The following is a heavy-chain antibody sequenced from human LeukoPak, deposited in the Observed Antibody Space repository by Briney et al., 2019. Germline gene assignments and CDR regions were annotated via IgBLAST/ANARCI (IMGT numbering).Heavy chain of an antibody. J-gene: IGHJ3*02. V-gene: IGHV1-2*02. CDR2: INHNSGGT. CDR3: ASGLGRITMIVVANDAFDI. D-gene: IGHD3-22*01. CDR1: GYTFTGYY. Sequence: ASVKVSCKTSGYTFTGYYMHWVRQAPGQGLEWMGWINHNSGGTNYAQKFQGRVTMTRDTSISTAYMELSRLRSDDTAVYYCASGLGRITMIVVANDAFDIWGQGTMVTVSS.